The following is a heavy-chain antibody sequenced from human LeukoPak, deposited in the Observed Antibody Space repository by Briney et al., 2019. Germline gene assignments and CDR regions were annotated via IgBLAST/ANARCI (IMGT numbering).Heavy chain of an antibody. CDR3: ARGRGFGGRSGILTGLPRVGNWFDP. V-gene: IGHV4-34*01. Sequence: PSETLSLTCAVYGGSFSGYYWSWIRQPPGKGLEWIGEINHSGSTNYNPSLKSRVTISVDTSKNQFSLKLSSVTAADTAVYYCARGRGFGGRSGILTGLPRVGNWFDPWGQGTLVTVSS. CDR2: INHSGST. J-gene: IGHJ5*02. CDR1: GGSFSGYY. D-gene: IGHD3-9*01.